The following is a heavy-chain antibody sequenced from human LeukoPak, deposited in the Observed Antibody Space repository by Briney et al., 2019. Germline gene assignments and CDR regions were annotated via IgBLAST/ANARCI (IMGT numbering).Heavy chain of an antibody. Sequence: RGASLQISCKGSGSIFTSYWIGWVRQLPGKGLEWMGIIYPGDSDTRYSPSFQGQVTISADKSISTAYLQWSSLKASDTAMYYCARSSGNFDYWGQGTLVTVSS. D-gene: IGHD1-26*01. CDR2: IYPGDSDT. CDR3: ARSSGNFDY. CDR1: GSIFTSYW. V-gene: IGHV5-51*01. J-gene: IGHJ4*02.